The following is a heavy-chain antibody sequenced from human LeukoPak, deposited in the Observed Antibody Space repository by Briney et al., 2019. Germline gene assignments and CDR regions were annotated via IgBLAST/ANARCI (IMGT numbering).Heavy chain of an antibody. CDR2: ISSSTGYT. D-gene: IGHD1-26*01. CDR3: ARDRGFQLPDY. CDR1: GFIFSDYS. Sequence: GGSLRLSCAGLGFIFSDYSMNWVRQAPGEGLEWVSSISSSTGYTYYADSVKGRFIISRDNAKNSLFLQMNSLRAKDTAVYYCARDRGFQLPDYWGQGTLVIVSS. J-gene: IGHJ4*02. V-gene: IGHV3-21*06.